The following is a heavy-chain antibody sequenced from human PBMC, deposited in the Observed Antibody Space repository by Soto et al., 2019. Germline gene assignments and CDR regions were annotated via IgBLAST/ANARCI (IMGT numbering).Heavy chain of an antibody. CDR3: ARDRRIVVAGPDGGY. J-gene: IGHJ4*02. Sequence: PGGSLRLSCAASGFTFSDYYMSWIRQAPGKGLEWVSYISSSGSTIYYADSVKGRYTISRDNAKNSLYLQMNSLRAEDTAVYYCARDRRIVVAGPDGGYWGQGTLVTVSS. D-gene: IGHD2-21*01. V-gene: IGHV3-11*01. CDR1: GFTFSDYY. CDR2: ISSSGSTI.